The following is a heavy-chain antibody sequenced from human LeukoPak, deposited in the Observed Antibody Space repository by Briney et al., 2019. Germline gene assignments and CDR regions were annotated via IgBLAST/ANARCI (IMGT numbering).Heavy chain of an antibody. V-gene: IGHV3-7*01. CDR2: IKQDGSEK. D-gene: IGHD1-26*01. Sequence: ETLSLTCTVSGYSISSGYYWGWIRQPPGKGLEWVANIKQDGSEKYYVDSVKGRFTISRDNAKNSLYLQMNSLRAEDTAVYYCAREEWELLRYYYYYMDVWGKGTTVTVSS. J-gene: IGHJ6*03. CDR1: GYSISSGYY. CDR3: AREEWELLRYYYYYMDV.